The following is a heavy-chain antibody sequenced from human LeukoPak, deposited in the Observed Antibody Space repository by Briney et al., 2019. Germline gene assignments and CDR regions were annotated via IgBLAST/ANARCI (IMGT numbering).Heavy chain of an antibody. CDR1: GFTFSSYA. D-gene: IGHD3-10*01. CDR3: ARAVFGELYYFDY. V-gene: IGHV3-23*01. J-gene: IGHJ4*02. Sequence: GSLRLSCSASGFTFSSYAMSWVRQAPGKGLEWVPAISGSGGSTYYADSVKGRFTISRDNSKNTLYLQMNSLRAEDTAVYYCARAVFGELYYFDYWGQGTLVTVSS. CDR2: ISGSGGST.